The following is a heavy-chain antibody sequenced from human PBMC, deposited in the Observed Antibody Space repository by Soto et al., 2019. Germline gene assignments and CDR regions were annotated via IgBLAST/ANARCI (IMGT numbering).Heavy chain of an antibody. Sequence: SQTLSLTCAISGDSVSSNSATWDWIRQSPSRGLEWLGRTYYRSKWYYDYAVSVKGRITINPDPSSNRMSLHLHSVTPEDTAVYFCAREGAARLFPAAFDLWGRGTMVTVSS. CDR2: TYYRSKWYY. CDR3: AREGAARLFPAAFDL. V-gene: IGHV6-1*01. CDR1: GDSVSSNSAT. D-gene: IGHD6-6*01. J-gene: IGHJ3*01.